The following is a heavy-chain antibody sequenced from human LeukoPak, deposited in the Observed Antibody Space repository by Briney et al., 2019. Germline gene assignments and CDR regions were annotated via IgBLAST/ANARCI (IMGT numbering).Heavy chain of an antibody. CDR3: TRVGYIDEGIDY. V-gene: IGHV3-7*04. Sequence: GGSLRLSCAASGFTFSSYAMYWVRQAPGKGLEWVANIKQDGSKKSYVDSVKGRFTISRDNAKNSLYLQMNSLRAEDTAIYYCTRVGYIDEGIDYWGQGTLVTVSS. CDR2: IKQDGSKK. CDR1: GFTFSSYA. D-gene: IGHD5-24*01. J-gene: IGHJ4*02.